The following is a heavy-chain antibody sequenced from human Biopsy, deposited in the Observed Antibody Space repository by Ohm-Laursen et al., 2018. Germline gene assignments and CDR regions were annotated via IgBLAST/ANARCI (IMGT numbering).Heavy chain of an antibody. J-gene: IGHJ4*02. V-gene: IGHV3-21*06. D-gene: IGHD4-17*01. CDR1: GVTLSGYA. Sequence: SLRLSCSAPGVTLSGYAMNWVRQAPGKGLEWVPSITGGGNYINYADSVRGRFTISRDNSKNSVYLVMSSLRAEDTAVYFCATAAYAPPYFDLWGRGTVVTVSS. CDR2: ITGGGNYI. CDR3: ATAAYAPPYFDL.